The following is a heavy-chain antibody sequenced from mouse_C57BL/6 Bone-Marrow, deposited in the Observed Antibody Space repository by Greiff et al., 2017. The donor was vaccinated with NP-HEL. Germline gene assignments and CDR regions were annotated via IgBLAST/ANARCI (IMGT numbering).Heavy chain of an antibody. CDR1: GFSFNTYA. CDR2: IRSKSNNYAT. D-gene: IGHD2-10*01. J-gene: IGHJ3*01. V-gene: IGHV10-1*01. CDR3: VRRLLGFAY. Sequence: EVKLVESGGGLVQPKGSLKLSCAASGFSFNTYAMNWVRQAPGKGLEWVARIRSKSNNYATYYADSVKDRFTISRDDSESMLYLQMNNLKTEDTAMYYCVRRLLGFAYWGQGTLVTVSA.